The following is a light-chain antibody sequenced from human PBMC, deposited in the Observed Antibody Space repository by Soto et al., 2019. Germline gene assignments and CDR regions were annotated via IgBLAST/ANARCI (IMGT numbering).Light chain of an antibody. CDR2: NNT. CDR3: QSYDSSASKV. V-gene: IGLV1-40*01. J-gene: IGLJ2*01. Sequence: QSVLTQPPSVSGAPGQRVTISCAGDISNIGAGYNVHWYQLLPGSAPKLLIFNNTNRPSGVPDRFSGSKSGTSASLAITGLQAGDEADYYCQSYDSSASKVFGGGTKVTVL. CDR1: ISNIGAGYN.